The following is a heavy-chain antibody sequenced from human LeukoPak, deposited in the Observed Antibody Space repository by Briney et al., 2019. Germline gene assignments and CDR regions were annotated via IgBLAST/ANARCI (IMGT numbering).Heavy chain of an antibody. V-gene: IGHV4-34*01. CDR3: ARGIEESVQQKWFLPCFAP. J-gene: IGHJ5*02. D-gene: IGHD3-10*01. CDR1: GGSFSGYS. Sequence: PSETLSLTWAVYGGSFSGYSWSWIRQPPGKGLEWIGEINHSGSTNYNPSLKSRVTLSVDTSKNQFSLKLSSVTAADTAVYYCARGIEESVQQKWFLPCFAPGGRGPLFTVP. CDR2: INHSGST.